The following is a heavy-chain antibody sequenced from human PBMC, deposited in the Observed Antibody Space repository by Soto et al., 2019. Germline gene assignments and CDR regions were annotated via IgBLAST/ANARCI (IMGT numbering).Heavy chain of an antibody. CDR1: GFTFSDHF. Sequence: PGGSLRLSCAASGFTFSDHFMDWVRQAPGKGLEWVGRSRNKVRDYTTEYAASVKGRFTISRDDSKNLLYLQMNSLKTEDTAVYYCLRSKASSSWHYFDYWGQGTLVTVSS. J-gene: IGHJ4*02. D-gene: IGHD6-13*01. CDR2: SRNKVRDYTT. V-gene: IGHV3-72*01. CDR3: LRSKASSSWHYFDY.